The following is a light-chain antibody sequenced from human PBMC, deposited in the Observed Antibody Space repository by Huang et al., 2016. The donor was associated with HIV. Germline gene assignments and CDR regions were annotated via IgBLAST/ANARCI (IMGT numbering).Light chain of an antibody. CDR1: QGIGNS. CDR3: QQYHSLPWT. J-gene: IGKJ1*01. CDR2: GTS. Sequence: DIQMTQSPFSLSASVGDRVTITCRASQGIGNSFAWYQQKPEKAPRLLLYGTSTLESGVPSRFSGSGSGTHYTLTISTLPPEDIASYYCQQYHSLPWTFGQGTKVEIK. V-gene: IGKV1-NL1*01.